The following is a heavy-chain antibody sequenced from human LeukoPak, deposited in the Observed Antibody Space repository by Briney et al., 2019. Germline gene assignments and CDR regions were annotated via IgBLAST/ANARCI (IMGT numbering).Heavy chain of an antibody. D-gene: IGHD1-26*01. V-gene: IGHV4-39*01. CDR3: ARLQASYQEYFQH. CDR1: GGSISSSSYY. CDR2: IYYSGST. Sequence: SETLFLTCTVSGGSISSSSYYWGWIRQPPGKGLEWIGSIYYSGSTYYNPSLKSRVTISVDTSKNQFSLKLSSVTAADTAVYYCARLQASYQEYFQHWGQGTLVTVSS. J-gene: IGHJ1*01.